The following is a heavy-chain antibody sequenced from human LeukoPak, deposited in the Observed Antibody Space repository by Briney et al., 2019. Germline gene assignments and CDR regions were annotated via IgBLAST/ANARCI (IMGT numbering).Heavy chain of an antibody. CDR2: INGSGAGT. CDR1: GFAFSTSA. V-gene: IGHV3-23*01. CDR3: ARCPREPAAISYYYYYMDV. D-gene: IGHD2-2*02. Sequence: GGSLRLSCAASGFAFSTSAMSWVRQTPGKGLEWVSDINGSGAGTNYADSVKGRFTISRDNAKNSLYLQMNSLRAEDTALYHCARCPREPAAISYYYYYMDVWGKGTTVTVSS. J-gene: IGHJ6*03.